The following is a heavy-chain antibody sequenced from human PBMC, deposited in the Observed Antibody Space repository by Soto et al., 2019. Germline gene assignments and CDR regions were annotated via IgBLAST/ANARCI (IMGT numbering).Heavy chain of an antibody. V-gene: IGHV4-59*01. CDR3: ASVDIVATVGAFDI. J-gene: IGHJ3*02. D-gene: IGHD5-12*01. Sequence: SETLSLTCTVSGGSISSYYWSWIRQPPGKGLEWIGYIYYSGSTNYNPSLESRVTISVDTSKNQFSLKLSSVTAADTAVYYCASVDIVATVGAFDIWGQGTMVTVSS. CDR2: IYYSGST. CDR1: GGSISSYY.